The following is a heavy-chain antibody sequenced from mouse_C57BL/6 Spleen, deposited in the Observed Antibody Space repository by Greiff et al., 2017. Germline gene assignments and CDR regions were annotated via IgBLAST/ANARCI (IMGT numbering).Heavy chain of an antibody. J-gene: IGHJ1*03. CDR3: ARDNDGPPGWYFDV. Sequence: EVQRVESGPGMVKPSQSLSLTCTVTGYSITSGYDWHWIRHFPGNKLEWMGYISYSGSTNYNPSLKSRISITHDTSKNHFFLKLNSVTTEDTATYYCARDNDGPPGWYFDVWGTGTTVTVSS. D-gene: IGHD2-3*01. CDR1: GYSITSGYD. V-gene: IGHV3-1*01. CDR2: ISYSGST.